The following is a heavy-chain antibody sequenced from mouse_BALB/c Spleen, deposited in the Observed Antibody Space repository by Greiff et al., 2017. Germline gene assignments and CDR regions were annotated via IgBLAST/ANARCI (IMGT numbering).Heavy chain of an antibody. CDR2: SRNNANDYTT. J-gene: IGHJ2*01. V-gene: IGHV7-1*02. CDR1: GFTFSVFY. D-gene: IGHD1-1*01. Sequence: EVKLMESGGGLVQPGGSLRLSCATSGFTFSVFYMEWVRQPPGKRLEWIAASRNNANDYTTEYSASVKGRFIVSRATSQSFLYLQMNALRAEDTAIYYCARDYYGSSYFDCWGQGTTLTGSS. CDR3: ARDYYGSSYFDC.